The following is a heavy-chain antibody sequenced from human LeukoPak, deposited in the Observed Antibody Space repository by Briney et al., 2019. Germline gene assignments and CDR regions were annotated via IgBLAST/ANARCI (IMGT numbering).Heavy chain of an antibody. J-gene: IGHJ4*02. V-gene: IGHV3-7*01. Sequence: GGSLRLSCAASGFTFSRYWMTWVRQAPGKGLEWVANIKQDGSEKYYVDSVKGRFTISRDNAKNSLYLQMNSLRDEDTAVYYCARDWGGEDDYWGQGTLVTVSS. CDR2: IKQDGSEK. D-gene: IGHD3-10*01. CDR1: GFTFSRYW. CDR3: ARDWGGEDDY.